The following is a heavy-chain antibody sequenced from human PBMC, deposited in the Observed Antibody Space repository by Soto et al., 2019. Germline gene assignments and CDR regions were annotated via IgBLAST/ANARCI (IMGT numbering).Heavy chain of an antibody. D-gene: IGHD3-10*01. J-gene: IGHJ5*02. Sequence: PSETLSLTCTVSGGSISSSSYYWGWIRQPPGKGLEWIGSIYYSGSTYYNPSLKSRVTISVDTSKNQFSLKLSSVTAADTAVYYCARRGGGSGSYPNWFDPWGQGTLVTVS. CDR1: GGSISSSSYY. CDR3: ARRGGGSGSYPNWFDP. CDR2: IYYSGST. V-gene: IGHV4-39*01.